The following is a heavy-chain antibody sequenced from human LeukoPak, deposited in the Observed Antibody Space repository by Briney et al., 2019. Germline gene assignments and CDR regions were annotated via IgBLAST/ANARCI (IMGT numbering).Heavy chain of an antibody. CDR2: ISSSSSTI. J-gene: IGHJ6*03. CDR3: ARIVATPYYYYYYMDV. V-gene: IGHV3-11*04. CDR1: GFTFSDYY. D-gene: IGHD5-12*01. Sequence: GGSLRLSCAASGFTFSDYYMSWIRQAPGKGLEWVSYISSSSSTIYYADSVKGRFTISRDNAKNTLNLQMNSLRAEDTAVYYCARIVATPYYYYYYMDVWGKGTTVTVSS.